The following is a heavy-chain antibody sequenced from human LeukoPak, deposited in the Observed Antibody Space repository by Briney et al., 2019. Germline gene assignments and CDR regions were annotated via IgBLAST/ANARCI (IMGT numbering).Heavy chain of an antibody. V-gene: IGHV4-31*03. D-gene: IGHD3-10*01. CDR3: ARDRRFVGFDY. CDR1: GGSINNGGYS. CDR2: IYYSGVT. J-gene: IGHJ4*02. Sequence: SETLSLTCTVSGGSINNGGYSWSWIRQHPGKGLEWIAYIYYSGVTYYNPSLKSRLTISVDTSTNQFSLKLSSVTAADTAVYYCARDRRFVGFDYWGQGILVTVSS.